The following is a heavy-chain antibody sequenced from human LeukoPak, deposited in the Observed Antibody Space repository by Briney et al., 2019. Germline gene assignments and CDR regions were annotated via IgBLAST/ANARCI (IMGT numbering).Heavy chain of an antibody. Sequence: ASVKVSCKASGYTFTSYAMNWVRQAPGQGLEWMGWINTNTGNPTYAQGFTGRFVFSLDTSVSTAYLQISSLKAEDTAVYYCAGDLGVGNEVMEDYWGQGTLVTVSS. CDR2: INTNTGNP. V-gene: IGHV7-4-1*02. CDR3: AGDLGVGNEVMEDY. CDR1: GYTFTSYA. D-gene: IGHD1-1*01. J-gene: IGHJ4*02.